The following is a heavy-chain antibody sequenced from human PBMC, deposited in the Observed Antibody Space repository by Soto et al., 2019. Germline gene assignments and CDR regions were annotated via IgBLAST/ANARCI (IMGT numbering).Heavy chain of an antibody. J-gene: IGHJ4*02. CDR2: IWYDGSNK. V-gene: IGHV3-33*01. D-gene: IGHD3-22*01. Sequence: GGSLRLSCAASGFTFSSYGMHWVRQAPGKGLEWVAVIWYDGSNKYYADSVKGRFTISRDNSKNTLYLQMNSLRAEDTAVYYCARADSSGYYLLLLWGQGTLVTVSS. CDR1: GFTFSSYG. CDR3: ARADSSGYYLLLL.